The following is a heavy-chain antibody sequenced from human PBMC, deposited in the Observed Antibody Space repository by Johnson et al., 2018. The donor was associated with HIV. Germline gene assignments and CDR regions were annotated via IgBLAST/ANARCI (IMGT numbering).Heavy chain of an antibody. CDR2: ISWNSGSI. CDR3: ARDPRGPTWIQLDGAFDI. D-gene: IGHD5-18*01. V-gene: IGHV3-9*01. J-gene: IGHJ3*02. Sequence: VQLVESGGGLVQPGRSLRLSCAASGFTFDDYAMHWVRQAPGKGLEWVSGISWNSGSIGYADSVKGRFTISRDNAKNTLYLQMNSLRAEDTAVYYCARDPRGPTWIQLDGAFDIWGQGTMVTVSS. CDR1: GFTFDDYA.